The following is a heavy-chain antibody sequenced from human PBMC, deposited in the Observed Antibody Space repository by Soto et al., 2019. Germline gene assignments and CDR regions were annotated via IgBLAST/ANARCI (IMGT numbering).Heavy chain of an antibody. D-gene: IGHD6-13*01. Sequence: PGESLKISCKGSGYSFSSYWIAWVRQMPGKGLGWMGIIYPGDSDTRYSPSFQGQVTISADKSFSTVYLHWSSLKASDTAMYYCARYMAASSFDYWGQGILVTVSS. CDR1: GYSFSSYW. CDR3: ARYMAASSFDY. V-gene: IGHV5-51*01. J-gene: IGHJ4*02. CDR2: IYPGDSDT.